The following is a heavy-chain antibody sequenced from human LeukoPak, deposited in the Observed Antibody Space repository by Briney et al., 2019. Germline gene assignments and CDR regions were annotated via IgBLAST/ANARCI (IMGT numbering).Heavy chain of an antibody. J-gene: IGHJ6*02. CDR1: GYTLTELS. Sequence: GASVKVSCKVSGYTLTELSMHWVRQAPGKGLEWMGGFDPEDGETIYAQKFQGRVTMTEDTSTDTAYMELSGLRSEDTAVYYCAIGLVGSGSYIPYGMDVWGQGTTVTVSS. V-gene: IGHV1-24*01. D-gene: IGHD3-10*01. CDR2: FDPEDGET. CDR3: AIGLVGSGSYIPYGMDV.